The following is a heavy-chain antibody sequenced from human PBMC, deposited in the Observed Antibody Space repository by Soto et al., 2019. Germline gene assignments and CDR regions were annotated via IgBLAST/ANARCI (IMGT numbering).Heavy chain of an antibody. CDR3: AGEATIFGVVNNYYYYMDV. CDR2: INAGNGNT. Sequence: QVQLVQSGAEVKKPGASVKVSCKASGYTFTSYAMHWVRQAPGQRLEWMGWINAGNGNTKYSQKFQGRVTITRDTSASTAYMELSSLRSEDTAVYYCAGEATIFGVVNNYYYYMDVWGKGTTVTVSS. J-gene: IGHJ6*03. D-gene: IGHD3-3*01. V-gene: IGHV1-3*01. CDR1: GYTFTSYA.